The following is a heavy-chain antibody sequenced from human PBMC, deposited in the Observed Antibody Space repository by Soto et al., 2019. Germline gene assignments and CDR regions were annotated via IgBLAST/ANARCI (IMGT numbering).Heavy chain of an antibody. J-gene: IGHJ6*02. CDR2: ISTTSTYI. D-gene: IGHD3-10*02. CDR1: GFTFSGDS. CDR3: VRDYVMDV. V-gene: IGHV3-21*01. Sequence: PGESLKISCAASGFTFSGDSMNWVRQAPGKGLEWVASISTTSTYIYYADSVKGRFTISRDNAKNSLHLQMNSLRAEDTAVYYCVRDYVMDVWGQGTTATVSS.